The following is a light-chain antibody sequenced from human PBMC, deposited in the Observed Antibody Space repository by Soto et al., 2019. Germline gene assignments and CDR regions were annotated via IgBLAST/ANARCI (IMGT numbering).Light chain of an antibody. CDR1: SSDVGSYNY. Sequence: QSALTQPASVSGSPGQSITISCTGTSSDVGSYNYVAWYQQFPGKTPKLMIYEVRNRPSGVSSRFSGSKSGNTASLTISGLQAEVEADYYCISYTGSDTSYVFGTGTKLTVL. V-gene: IGLV2-14*01. CDR2: EVR. CDR3: ISYTGSDTSYV. J-gene: IGLJ1*01.